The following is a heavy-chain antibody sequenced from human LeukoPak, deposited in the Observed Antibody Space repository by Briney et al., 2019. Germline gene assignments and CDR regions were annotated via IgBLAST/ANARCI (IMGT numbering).Heavy chain of an antibody. D-gene: IGHD6-13*01. J-gene: IGHJ4*02. Sequence: SETLSLTCTVSGGSISGYYWSWIRQPPGKGLEWIGEINHSGSTDYNPSLKSRVTISVDTSKNQFSLKLSSVTAADTAVYYCASLGIAAAGTGFFDYWGQGTLVTVSS. V-gene: IGHV4-34*01. CDR3: ASLGIAAAGTGFFDY. CDR1: GGSISGYY. CDR2: INHSGST.